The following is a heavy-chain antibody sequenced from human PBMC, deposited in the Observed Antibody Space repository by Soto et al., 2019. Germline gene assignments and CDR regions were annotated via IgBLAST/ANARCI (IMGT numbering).Heavy chain of an antibody. CDR2: ISPYNGNT. J-gene: IGHJ4*02. CDR1: GYTLTSYG. Sequence: QVQLVQSRAEVKKPGASVKVSCKASGYTLTSYGISWVRQAPGQGLEWVGWISPYNGNTNYAQKLQDRVTLTTDTSTSTAYIELRSLRPDDTAVYYCARADFDFWSGYSPFDYWGQGTLVTVSS. CDR3: ARADFDFWSGYSPFDY. V-gene: IGHV1-18*01. D-gene: IGHD3-3*01.